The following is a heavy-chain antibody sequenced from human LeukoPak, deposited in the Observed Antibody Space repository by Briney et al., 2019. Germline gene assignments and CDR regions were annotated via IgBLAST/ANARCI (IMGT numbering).Heavy chain of an antibody. CDR2: IYYSEST. CDR1: GGSISGFY. J-gene: IGHJ4*02. Sequence: SETLSLTCTVSGGSISGFYWSWIRQPPGKGLEWIGYIYYSESTDYNPSLKSRVTISIDTSKNQFSLKLSSVTAADTAFYYCARSLYRSSWSLWGQGTLVTVSS. V-gene: IGHV4-59*01. D-gene: IGHD6-13*01. CDR3: ARSLYRSSWSL.